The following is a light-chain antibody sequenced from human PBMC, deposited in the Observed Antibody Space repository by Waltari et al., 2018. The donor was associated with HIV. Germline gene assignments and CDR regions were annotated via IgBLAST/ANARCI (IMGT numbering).Light chain of an antibody. Sequence: HSALTQPASVSGSPGQSITISCTGTSSAVGTYNSVSWYQQHPGKVPKLVIFDVTKRPSGVSDRFSGSKSGNTASLTISGLQAEDEADYYCCTYAVIVVFGGGTKLTVL. J-gene: IGLJ2*01. V-gene: IGLV2-23*02. CDR2: DVT. CDR1: SSAVGTYNS. CDR3: CTYAVIVV.